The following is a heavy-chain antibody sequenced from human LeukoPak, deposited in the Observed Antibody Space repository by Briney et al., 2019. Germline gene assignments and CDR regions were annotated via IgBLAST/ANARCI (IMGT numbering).Heavy chain of an antibody. CDR3: ARDQSYYGSGSADY. V-gene: IGHV1-69*04. J-gene: IGHJ4*02. Sequence: ASVKVSCKASGGTFSSYAISWVRQAPGQGLEWMGRIIPIFGIANYAQKFQGRVTITADKSTRTAYMELSSLRSEDTAVYYCARDQSYYGSGSADYWGQGTLVTVSS. D-gene: IGHD3-10*01. CDR1: GGTFSSYA. CDR2: IIPIFGIA.